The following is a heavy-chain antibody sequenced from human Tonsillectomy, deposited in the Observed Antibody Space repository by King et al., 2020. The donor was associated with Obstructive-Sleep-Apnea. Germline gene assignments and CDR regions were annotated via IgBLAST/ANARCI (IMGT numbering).Heavy chain of an antibody. Sequence: DVQLVESGGGLVKPGGSLRLSCAASGFTFSSYSMNWVRHASGKGLEWVSSISSISTYINYADSVKGRFTISRDNANNSLYLQMNSLRAEDTAVYYCARVYIAAAGHTLDYWGQGTLVTVSS. V-gene: IGHV3-21*01. CDR2: ISSISTYI. CDR1: GFTFSSYS. J-gene: IGHJ4*02. CDR3: ARVYIAAAGHTLDY. D-gene: IGHD6-13*01.